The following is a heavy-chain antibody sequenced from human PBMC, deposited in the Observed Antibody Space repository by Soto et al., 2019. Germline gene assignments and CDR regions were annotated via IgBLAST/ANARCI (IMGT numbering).Heavy chain of an antibody. Sequence: KPSETLSLTGAVSGYSISSAYLWGWIRQPPGKGLEWIASIYYSVTTYYNPSPKSRVTISVDPSENQFSLKLDSVTAADTAVYFCARDQLRLVGPDDAFDLWGQGTMVTFSS. V-gene: IGHV4-38-2*02. CDR3: ARDQLRLVGPDDAFDL. D-gene: IGHD2-8*02. CDR1: GYSISSAYL. J-gene: IGHJ3*01. CDR2: IYYSVTT.